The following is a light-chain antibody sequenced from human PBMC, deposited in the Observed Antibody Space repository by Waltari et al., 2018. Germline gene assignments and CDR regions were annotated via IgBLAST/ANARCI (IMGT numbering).Light chain of an antibody. J-gene: IGKJ2*01. Sequence: DIVMTQSPDSLTVSLGERATINCKSSQNILYSSNNKNYLAWYQQKPGQPPELLIYWASTRESCVPDRFSGSGSGTDFTLTISSLQAEDVAVYYCHQYYSAPFAFGQGTKLEIK. CDR3: HQYYSAPFA. CDR2: WAS. CDR1: QNILYSSNNKNY. V-gene: IGKV4-1*01.